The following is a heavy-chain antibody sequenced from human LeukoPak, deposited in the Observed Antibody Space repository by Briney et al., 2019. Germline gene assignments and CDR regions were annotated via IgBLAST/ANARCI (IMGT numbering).Heavy chain of an antibody. J-gene: IGHJ3*02. CDR2: ISYDGSNK. CDR1: GFTFSSYA. CDR3: ARGVGGYDFWSGYYNSRDAFDI. V-gene: IGHV3-30-3*01. D-gene: IGHD3-3*01. Sequence: GGSLRLSCAASGFTFSSYAMHWVRQAPGKGLEWVAVISYDGSNKYYADSVKGRFTISRDNSKNTLYLQMNSLRAEDTAVYYCARGVGGYDFWSGYYNSRDAFDIWGQGTMVTVSS.